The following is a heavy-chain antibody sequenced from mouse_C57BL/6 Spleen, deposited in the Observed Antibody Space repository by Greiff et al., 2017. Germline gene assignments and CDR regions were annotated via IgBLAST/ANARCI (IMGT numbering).Heavy chain of an antibody. CDR3: ARRYDYAMDY. CDR1: GYAFSSYW. J-gene: IGHJ4*01. CDR2: IYPGDGDT. D-gene: IGHD2-4*01. Sequence: QVHVKQSGAELVKPGASVKISCKASGYAFSSYWMNWVKQRPGKGLEWIGQIYPGDGDTNYNGKFKGKATLTADKSSSTAYMQLSSLTSEDSAVYFCARRYDYAMDYWGQGTSVTVSS. V-gene: IGHV1-80*01.